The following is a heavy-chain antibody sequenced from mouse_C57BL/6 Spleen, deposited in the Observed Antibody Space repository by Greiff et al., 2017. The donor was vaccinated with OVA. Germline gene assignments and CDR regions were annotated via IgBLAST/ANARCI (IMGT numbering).Heavy chain of an antibody. V-gene: IGHV5-17*01. CDR2: ISSGSSTI. Sequence: VKLVESGGGLVKPGGSLKLSCAASGFTFSDYGMHWVRQAPEKGLEWVAYISSGSSTIYYADTVKGRFTISRDNAKNTLFLQMTSLRSEDTAMYYCASSWDGDYFDYWGQGTTLTVSS. D-gene: IGHD4-1*01. J-gene: IGHJ2*01. CDR1: GFTFSDYG. CDR3: ASSWDGDYFDY.